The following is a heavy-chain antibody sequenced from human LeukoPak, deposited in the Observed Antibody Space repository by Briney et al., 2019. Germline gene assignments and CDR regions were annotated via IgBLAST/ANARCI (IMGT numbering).Heavy chain of an antibody. V-gene: IGHV4-39*01. CDR3: ARRGVVAPYNWFGP. J-gene: IGHJ5*02. D-gene: IGHD3-22*01. Sequence: PSETLSLTCTVSGGSISSYYWGWIRQPPGKGLEWIGSIYYSGSTYYNPSLKSRVTISVDTSKNQFSLKLSSVTAADTAVYYCARRGVVAPYNWFGPWGQGTLVTVSS. CDR1: GGSISSYY. CDR2: IYYSGST.